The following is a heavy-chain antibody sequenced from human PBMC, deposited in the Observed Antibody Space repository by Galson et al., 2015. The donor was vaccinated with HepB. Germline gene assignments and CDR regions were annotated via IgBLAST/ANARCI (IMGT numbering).Heavy chain of an antibody. CDR3: ARVGGDMATFVFDS. CDR2: SHDTGSA. D-gene: IGHD5-24*01. CDR1: GDSISGSDHY. J-gene: IGHJ4*02. V-gene: IGHV4-30-4*01. Sequence: TLSLTCTVSGDSISGSDHYWSWIRQPPGKGLEWIALSHDTGSAYYNPSLQSRVAMSVDTSKNLFSLRLTSVTAADTAVYYCARVGGDMATFVFDSWGQGALVTVSS.